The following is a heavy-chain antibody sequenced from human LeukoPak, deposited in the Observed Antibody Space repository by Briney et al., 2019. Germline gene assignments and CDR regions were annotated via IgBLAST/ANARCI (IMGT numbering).Heavy chain of an antibody. CDR1: GFTFSSYA. CDR2: ISGSGGST. CDR3: TTDRYVYYYDSSGYYSRANWFDP. Sequence: GGSLRLSCAASGFTFSSYAMSWVRQAPGKGLVWVSAISGSGGSTYYADSVKGRFTISRDNSKNTLYLQMNSLKTEDTAVYYCTTDRYVYYYDSSGYYSRANWFDPWGQGTLVTVSS. J-gene: IGHJ5*02. D-gene: IGHD3-22*01. V-gene: IGHV3-23*01.